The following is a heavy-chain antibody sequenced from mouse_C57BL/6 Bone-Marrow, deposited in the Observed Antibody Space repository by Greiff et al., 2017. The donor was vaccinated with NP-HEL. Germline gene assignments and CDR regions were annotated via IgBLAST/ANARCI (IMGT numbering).Heavy chain of an antibody. J-gene: IGHJ3*01. CDR1: GFSFNTYA. Sequence: EVKLMESGGGLVQPKGSLKLSCAASGFSFNTYAMNWVRQAPGKGLEWVARIRSKSNNYATYYADPVKDRFTISRDDSESMLYLQMNNFKTEDTAMYYCVTPYDCDGTWFAYWGQGTLVTVSA. V-gene: IGHV10-1*01. CDR3: VTPYDCDGTWFAY. CDR2: IRSKSNNYAT. D-gene: IGHD2-4*01.